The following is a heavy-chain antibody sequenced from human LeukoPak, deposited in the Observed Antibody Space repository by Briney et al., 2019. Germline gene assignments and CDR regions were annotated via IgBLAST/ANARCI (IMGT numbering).Heavy chain of an antibody. D-gene: IGHD6-19*01. V-gene: IGHV3-11*05. CDR2: ISSSSSYK. CDR3: ARVYSSGWTIFDY. CDR1: RFTYCDYY. J-gene: IGHJ4*02. Sequence: GVSVTLSCAASRFTYCDYYMIWLRQARGKGLVWVSKISSSSSYKNYADSVKGRFTISRDNAKNSLYLQMNSLRAEDTAVYYCARVYSSGWTIFDYWGQGTLVTVSS.